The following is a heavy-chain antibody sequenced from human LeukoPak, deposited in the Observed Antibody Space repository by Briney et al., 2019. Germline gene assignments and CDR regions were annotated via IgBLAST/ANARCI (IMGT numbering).Heavy chain of an antibody. J-gene: IGHJ3*02. Sequence: ASVKVSCKASGGTFISYVISWVRQAPGQGLEWMGGIILIFGTANYAQKFQGRVTITADESTSTAYMELSSLRSEDTAVYYCAAQGGPLSSIAMARHDAFDIWGQGTMVTVSS. CDR2: IILIFGTA. D-gene: IGHD5-18*01. V-gene: IGHV1-69*13. CDR3: AAQGGPLSSIAMARHDAFDI. CDR1: GGTFISYV.